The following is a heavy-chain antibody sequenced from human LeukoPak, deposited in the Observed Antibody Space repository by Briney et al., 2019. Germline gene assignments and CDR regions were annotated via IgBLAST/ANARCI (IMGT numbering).Heavy chain of an antibody. Sequence: ASVKVSCKASGYTFTGYYIHLVRQAPGQGFEWMAIINPSDGSTTNSQKFQGRVTMTRDTSTSTVYMELSGLRSEDTALYYCARIRDGYNDAYDIWGQGTTVTVSS. D-gene: IGHD5-24*01. CDR3: ARIRDGYNDAYDI. V-gene: IGHV1-46*01. CDR1: GYTFTGYY. CDR2: INPSDGST. J-gene: IGHJ3*02.